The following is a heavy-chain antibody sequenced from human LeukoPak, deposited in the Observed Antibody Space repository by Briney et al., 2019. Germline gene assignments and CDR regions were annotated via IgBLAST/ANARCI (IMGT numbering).Heavy chain of an antibody. CDR1: GGSISSYY. CDR2: IYYSRST. D-gene: IGHD3-10*01. Sequence: KSSETLSLTCTVSGGSISSYYWSLIRQPPGKGLEWIGYIYYSRSTNYNPSLKSRVTISVDTSKNQFSLKLSSVTAADTAVYYCARSPSRGPLWFGELDYWGQGTLVTVSS. J-gene: IGHJ4*02. V-gene: IGHV4-59*01. CDR3: ARSPSRGPLWFGELDY.